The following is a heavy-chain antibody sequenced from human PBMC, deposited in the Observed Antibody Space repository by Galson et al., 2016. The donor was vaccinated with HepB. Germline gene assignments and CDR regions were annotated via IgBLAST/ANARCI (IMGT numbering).Heavy chain of an antibody. D-gene: IGHD3-3*01. J-gene: IGHJ6*02. CDR2: MSYDGSTK. Sequence: SLRLSCAASGFTVNSYGVHWVRQTPGKRLEWMAVMSYDGSTKKYADSVKGRFTISRDNSENTVYLQMNRLRPEDTAVYYCAREVHSDDFWSGYTLSYYGMDVWGQGTAVTVPS. CDR3: AREVHSDDFWSGYTLSYYGMDV. CDR1: GFTVNSYG. V-gene: IGHV3-30*03.